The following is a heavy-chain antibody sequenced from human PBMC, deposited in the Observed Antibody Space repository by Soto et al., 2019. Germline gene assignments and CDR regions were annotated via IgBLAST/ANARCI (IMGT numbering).Heavy chain of an antibody. Sequence: QAQLLQSGAEVKQPGASVKVSCKTFGYSFSSYGISWLRQAPGQGLEWMGWISGYNGHPIEAQKFQGRITMTIDTATSTVYMELRSLRSDDTAVYYCAREGVHIYYSRGYHCWFAPWGQGTQVTVSS. D-gene: IGHD3-22*01. CDR1: GYSFSSYG. CDR3: AREGVHIYYSRGYHCWFAP. J-gene: IGHJ5*02. V-gene: IGHV1-18*01. CDR2: ISGYNGHP.